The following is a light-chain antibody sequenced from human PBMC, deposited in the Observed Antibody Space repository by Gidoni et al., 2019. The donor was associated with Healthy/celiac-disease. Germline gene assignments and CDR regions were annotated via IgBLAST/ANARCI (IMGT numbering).Light chain of an antibody. CDR2: DAS. V-gene: IGKV3-11*01. J-gene: IGKJ5*01. CDR3: QQRSNWLSST. Sequence: EIVFPHSPATLSLSPGERATLSCRARQSVSSYLAWYQQKPGQAPRLLIYDASNRATGIPARFSGSGSGTDFTLTISSLEPEDVAVYYCQQRSNWLSSTFGQGTRLEIK. CDR1: QSVSSY.